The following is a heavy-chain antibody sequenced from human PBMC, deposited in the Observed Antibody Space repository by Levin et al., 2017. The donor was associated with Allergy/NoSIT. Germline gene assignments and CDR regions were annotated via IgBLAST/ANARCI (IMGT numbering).Heavy chain of an antibody. CDR3: ARSSSLEYFDP. CDR1: GVSVSSDDYY. J-gene: IGHJ5*02. D-gene: IGHD3-3*01. Sequence: SQTLSLTCIVSGPVSGVSVSSDDYYWSWIRQHPGKGLEWIGYIRYNDSTHYNPSLKSRVTISVDTSKDHFSLNLTSVTAADTAVYFCARSSSLEYFDPWGQGTLVTVSS. V-gene: IGHV4-31*03. CDR2: IRYNDST.